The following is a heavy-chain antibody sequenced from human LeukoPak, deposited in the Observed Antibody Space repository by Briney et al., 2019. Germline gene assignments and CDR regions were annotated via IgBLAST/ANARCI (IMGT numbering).Heavy chain of an antibody. D-gene: IGHD6-13*01. CDR3: ARVQQLGHFDY. J-gene: IGHJ4*02. CDR1: GYTFTGYY. Sequence: GASVKVSCKTSGYTFTGYYMHWVRQAPGQGLEWMGWINPNSGDTNYAQKLQGRGTMTTDTSTSTAYMELRSLRSDDTAVYYCARVQQLGHFDYWGQGTLVTVSS. V-gene: IGHV1-2*02. CDR2: INPNSGDT.